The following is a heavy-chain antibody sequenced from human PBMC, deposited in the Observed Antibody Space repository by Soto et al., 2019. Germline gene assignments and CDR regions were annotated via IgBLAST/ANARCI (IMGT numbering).Heavy chain of an antibody. CDR3: AKDFKVSGSHYGTLNYYYGMDV. D-gene: IGHD3-10*01. Sequence: GSLRLSCAASGFTFSSYGMQWVRQAPGKGLEWVAVISYDGYLKYYVDSVKGRFTVARDNSKNTLFLEMNSLRVEDTAVYFCAKDFKVSGSHYGTLNYYYGMDVWGQGTTVTVSS. V-gene: IGHV3-30*18. J-gene: IGHJ6*02. CDR2: ISYDGYLK. CDR1: GFTFSSYG.